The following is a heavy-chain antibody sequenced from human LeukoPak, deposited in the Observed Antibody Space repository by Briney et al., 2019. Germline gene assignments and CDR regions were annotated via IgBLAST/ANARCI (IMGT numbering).Heavy chain of an antibody. CDR2: ISSSSSYI. D-gene: IGHD6-13*01. J-gene: IGHJ4*02. CDR3: ARDHKHSSGWYRSHDY. CDR1: GFTFSRYS. Sequence: PGGSLRLSCAASGFTFSRYSMNWVRQAPGKGLEWVSSISSSSSYIYYADSVKGRFTISRDNAKNSLYLQMNSLRAEDTAVYYCARDHKHSSGWYRSHDYWGQGTLVTVSS. V-gene: IGHV3-21*01.